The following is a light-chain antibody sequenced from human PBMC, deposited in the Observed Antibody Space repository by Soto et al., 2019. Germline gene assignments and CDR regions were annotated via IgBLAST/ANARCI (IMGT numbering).Light chain of an antibody. CDR2: GNT. CDR3: LSFDSSLSVV. V-gene: IGLV1-40*01. J-gene: IGLJ2*01. Sequence: QSVLTQPPSVSGAPGQRVTISCTGSSSNIGAGYDVHWYQQLPGRAPKLLIYGNTNRPSGVPDRFSGSKSGTSASLAITGVQAEEEAYYYCLSFDSSLSVVFGGGTKLTVL. CDR1: SSNIGAGYD.